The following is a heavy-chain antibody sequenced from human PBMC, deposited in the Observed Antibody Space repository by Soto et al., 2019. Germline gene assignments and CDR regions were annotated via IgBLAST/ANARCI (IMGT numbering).Heavy chain of an antibody. J-gene: IGHJ4*02. CDR3: ASDQTFYYFXY. CDR2: ISGSGGST. Sequence: GGSLRLSCAASGFTFSSYAMSWVRQAPGKGLEWVSAISGSGGSTYYADSVKGRFTISRDNSKNTLYLQMNSLRAEDTAVYYCASDQTFYYFXYWGQGTLVTVSS. CDR1: GFTFSSYA. V-gene: IGHV3-23*01.